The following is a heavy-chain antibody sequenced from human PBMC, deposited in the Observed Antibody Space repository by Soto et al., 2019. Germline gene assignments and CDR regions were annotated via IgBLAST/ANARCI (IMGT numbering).Heavy chain of an antibody. V-gene: IGHV4-61*08. CDR3: ARAGSSSWYYYYGMDV. Sequence: ETLFLSYTVSVGSVSSGGYYWSWIRQPPGKGLEWIGYIYYSGSTNYNPSLKSRVTISVDTSKNQFSLKLSSVTAADTAVYYCARAGSSSWYYYYGMDVWGQGTTVTVSS. D-gene: IGHD6-13*01. J-gene: IGHJ6*02. CDR2: IYYSGST. CDR1: VGSVSSGGYY.